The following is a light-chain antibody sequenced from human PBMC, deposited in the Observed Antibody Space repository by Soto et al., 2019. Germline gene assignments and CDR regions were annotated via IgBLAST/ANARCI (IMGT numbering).Light chain of an antibody. CDR2: EVS. CDR3: SSYGGFNNVL. CDR1: SSDVGDYDY. J-gene: IGLJ2*01. V-gene: IGLV2-8*01. Sequence: QSALTQPPSASGSPGQSVTISCTGTSSDVGDYDYVSWYRQHPGKAPKLMIYEVSKRPSGVPDRFSGSKSGNTASLTVSGLQTEDEADYYCSSYGGFNNVLFGGGTKLTVL.